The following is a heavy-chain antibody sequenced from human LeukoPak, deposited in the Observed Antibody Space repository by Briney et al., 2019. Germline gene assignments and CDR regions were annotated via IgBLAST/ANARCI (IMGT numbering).Heavy chain of an antibody. J-gene: IGHJ4*02. Sequence: SETLSLTCAVYGGSFSGYYWSWIRQPPGKGLEWIGEINHSGSTNYNPSLKSRVTISVDTSKNQFSLKLSSATAADTAVYYCARGLEWELDPYFDYWGQGTLVTVSS. CDR3: ARGLEWELDPYFDY. V-gene: IGHV4-34*01. CDR1: GGSFSGYY. CDR2: INHSGST. D-gene: IGHD1-26*01.